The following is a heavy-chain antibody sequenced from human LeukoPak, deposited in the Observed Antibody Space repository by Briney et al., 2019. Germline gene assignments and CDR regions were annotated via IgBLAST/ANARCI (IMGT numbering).Heavy chain of an antibody. CDR3: VKDGLAVAGTGYYDY. CDR1: GFTFSSYT. J-gene: IGHJ4*02. CDR2: ITTSDGST. Sequence: PGGSLRLSCAASGFTFSSYTMSWVRQAPGKGLEWVSTITTSDGSTYYADSVKGRFTISRDNSKNTLYLQMSSLRAEDTAVYYCVKDGLAVAGTGYYDYWGQGTLVTVSS. V-gene: IGHV3-23*01. D-gene: IGHD6-19*01.